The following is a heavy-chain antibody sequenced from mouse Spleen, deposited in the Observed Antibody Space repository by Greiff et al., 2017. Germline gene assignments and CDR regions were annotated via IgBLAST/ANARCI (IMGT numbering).Heavy chain of an antibody. J-gene: IGHJ1*01. D-gene: IGHD1-1*01. Sequence: QVQLKQSGAELVRPGTSVKISCKASGYTFTNYWLGWVKQRPGHGLEWIGDIYPGGGYTNYNEKFKGKATLTADTSSSTAYMQLSSLTSEDSAVYFCARGRGSSYWYFDVWGAGTTVTVSS. V-gene: IGHV1-63*02. CDR3: ARGRGSSYWYFDV. CDR1: GYTFTNYW. CDR2: IYPGGGYT.